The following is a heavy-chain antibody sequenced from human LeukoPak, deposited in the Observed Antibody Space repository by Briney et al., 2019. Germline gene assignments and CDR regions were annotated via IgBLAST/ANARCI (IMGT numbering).Heavy chain of an antibody. CDR2: ISAYNGNT. V-gene: IGHV1-18*01. D-gene: IGHD4-23*01. CDR1: GYTFTSYG. J-gene: IGHJ3*02. CDR3: ATRYYGGNSEDGIGDAFDI. Sequence: ASVKVSCKASGYTFTSYGISWARQAPGQGLEWMGWISAYNGNTNYAQKLQGRVTMTTDTSTSTAYMELRSLRSDDTAVYYCATRYYGGNSEDGIGDAFDIWGQGTMVTVSS.